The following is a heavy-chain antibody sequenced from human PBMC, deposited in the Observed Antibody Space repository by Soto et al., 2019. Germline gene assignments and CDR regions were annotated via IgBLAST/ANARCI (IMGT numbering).Heavy chain of an antibody. CDR3: AKTYYYGSGSHPNPFFDY. J-gene: IGHJ4*02. Sequence: GGSLRLSCAASGFTFSSYAMSWVRQAPGKGLEWVSAISGSGGSTYYADSVKGRFTISRDNSKNTLYLQMNSLRAEDTAVYYCAKTYYYGSGSHPNPFFDYWGQGTLVTVSS. D-gene: IGHD3-10*01. CDR2: ISGSGGST. V-gene: IGHV3-23*01. CDR1: GFTFSSYA.